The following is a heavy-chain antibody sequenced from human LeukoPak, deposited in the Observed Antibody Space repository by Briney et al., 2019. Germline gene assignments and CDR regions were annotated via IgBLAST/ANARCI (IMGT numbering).Heavy chain of an antibody. V-gene: IGHV6-1*01. J-gene: IGHJ4*02. Sequence: SQTLSLTCAISGDSVSSNSAAWNWIRQSPSRGLEWLGRTYYRSKWYNDYAVSVKSRITINPDTSKNQFSLQLNSVTPEDTAVYYCARDIVPYYDSPPASFGFDYWGQGTLVTVSS. D-gene: IGHD3-22*01. CDR3: ARDIVPYYDSPPASFGFDY. CDR2: TYYRSKWYN. CDR1: GDSVSSNSAA.